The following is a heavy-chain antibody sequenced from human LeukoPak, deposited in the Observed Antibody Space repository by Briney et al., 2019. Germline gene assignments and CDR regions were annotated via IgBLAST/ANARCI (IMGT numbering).Heavy chain of an antibody. J-gene: IGHJ4*02. CDR2: ISGGSDFI. CDR1: GFPLRNYA. V-gene: IGHV3-23*01. Sequence: PGGSLSLFCAASGFPLRNYAVNWVRQAPGKGLEWVSAISGGSDFIYYAESVKGRFTISRDNSKSTVYLQMNSLRVEDTGIYYCARADGSSVSRARFDYWGPGTLVTVSS. D-gene: IGHD6-6*01. CDR3: ARADGSSVSRARFDY.